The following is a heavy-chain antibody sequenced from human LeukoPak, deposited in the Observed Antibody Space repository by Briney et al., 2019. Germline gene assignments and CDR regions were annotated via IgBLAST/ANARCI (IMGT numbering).Heavy chain of an antibody. CDR3: ARDEDSYGTPSGLDY. CDR2: ISSSGSTI. Sequence: GGSLRLSCAASGFTFSDYYMSWIRQAPGKGLEWVSYISSSGSTIYYADSVKGRFTISRDKAKNSLYLQMNSLRAEDTAVYYCARDEDSYGTPSGLDYWGQGTLVTVSS. V-gene: IGHV3-11*01. CDR1: GFTFSDYY. J-gene: IGHJ4*02. D-gene: IGHD5-18*01.